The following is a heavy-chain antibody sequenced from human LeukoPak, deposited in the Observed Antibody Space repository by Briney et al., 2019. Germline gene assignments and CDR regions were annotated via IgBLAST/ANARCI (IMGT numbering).Heavy chain of an antibody. V-gene: IGHV1-46*01. CDR1: GYTFTSYY. D-gene: IGHD3-22*01. CDR2: INPSGGST. CDR3: ARAFDSSGYYFMVGYFDY. J-gene: IGHJ4*02. Sequence: ASVKVSCKASGYTFTSYYMHWVRQAPGQGLEWMGIINPSGGSTSYAQKFQSRVTMTRDTSTSTVYMELSSLRSEDTAVYYCARAFDSSGYYFMVGYFDYWGQGTLVTVSS.